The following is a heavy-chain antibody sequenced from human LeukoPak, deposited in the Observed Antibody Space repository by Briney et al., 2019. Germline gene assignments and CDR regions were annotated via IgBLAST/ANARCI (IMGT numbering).Heavy chain of an antibody. D-gene: IGHD2-2*01. CDR1: GYSISSGYY. CDR3: ARHGYCSSTSCLEYYYYYYRDV. V-gene: IGHV4-38-2*01. Sequence: PSETLSLTCAVSGYSISSGYYWGWIRQPPGRGLEWIGGIYHSVSTYYNPSLKRRVTISVDTSKNQFSLKLSSETAADTAVYYCARHGYCSSTSCLEYYYYYYRDVWGKGTTVTVSS. J-gene: IGHJ6*03. CDR2: IYHSVST.